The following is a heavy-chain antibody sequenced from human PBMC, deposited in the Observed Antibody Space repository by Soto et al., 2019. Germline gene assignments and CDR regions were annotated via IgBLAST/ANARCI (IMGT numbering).Heavy chain of an antibody. J-gene: IGHJ6*02. CDR3: ARGEYDSSGLYSWAPLGFDV. D-gene: IGHD3-22*01. Sequence: QVQLRQWGAGLLKPSETLVLTCAVSGGSFTDYYWCWIRQSPGKGLEWIGEINHSASSTYNPSLASRVTILVDTSKKQFSLRLTSVTAADTSMYYCARGEYDSSGLYSWAPLGFDVWGQGTTVTVSS. V-gene: IGHV4-34*01. CDR1: GGSFTDYY. CDR2: INHSASS.